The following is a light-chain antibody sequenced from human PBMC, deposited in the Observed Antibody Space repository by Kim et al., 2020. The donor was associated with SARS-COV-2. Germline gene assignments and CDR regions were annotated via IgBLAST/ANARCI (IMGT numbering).Light chain of an antibody. CDR3: WSYARSGTYV. V-gene: IGLV2-23*01. CDR1: SSDIGSYNS. CDR2: EAS. J-gene: IGLJ1*01. Sequence: QSVLTQPASVSGSPGQSITVSCTGTSSDIGSYNSVSWYQQHPGRAPKLILYEASKRPSGVSNRFSGSKSGNTASLSISGLQPEDEADYYCWSYARSGTYVSGTGTKVTVL.